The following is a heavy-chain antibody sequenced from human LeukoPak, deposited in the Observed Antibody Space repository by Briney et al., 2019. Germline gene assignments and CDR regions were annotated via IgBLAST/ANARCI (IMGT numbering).Heavy chain of an antibody. Sequence: SVKVSSKASGGTFRIYAISRVRQAPGQGGERMGGIIAIFGIANYAQKFQGRVTITADESTSTAYMELSSLRSEDTAVYYCARGEVAVVPAAPPDYYGMDVWCKGTTVTVSS. CDR3: ARGEVAVVPAAPPDYYGMDV. J-gene: IGHJ6*04. CDR1: GGTFRIYA. CDR2: IIAIFGIA. V-gene: IGHV1-69*01. D-gene: IGHD2-2*01.